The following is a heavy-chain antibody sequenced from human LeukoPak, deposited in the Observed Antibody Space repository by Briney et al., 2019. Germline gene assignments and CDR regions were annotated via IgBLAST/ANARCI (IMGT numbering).Heavy chain of an antibody. D-gene: IGHD3-10*01. CDR1: GFTVSSNY. V-gene: IGHV3-7*01. Sequence: QPGGSLRLSCAASGFTVSSNYMSWVRQAPGKGLEWVASMKQDVGEIYYVDSVKGRFTISGDNAKNSLFLQMNSLRVDDTAVYYCARGPPYGSRSDFLDYWGQGTLVTVSS. CDR3: ARGPPYGSRSDFLDY. J-gene: IGHJ4*02. CDR2: MKQDVGEI.